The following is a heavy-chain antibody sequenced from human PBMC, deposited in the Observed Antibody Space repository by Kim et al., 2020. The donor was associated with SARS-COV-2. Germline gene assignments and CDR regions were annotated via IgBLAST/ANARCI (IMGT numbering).Heavy chain of an antibody. CDR3: AVQWLGDYYYYGVDV. Sequence: GGSLRLSCVASGFTFSSYWMHWVRQPPGKGLVWVSRINSDGSSTSYADSVKGRFTISRDNAKNTLYLQMNSLRAEDTAVYYCAVQWLGDYYYYGVDVWGQWTTVTVSS. CDR1: GFTFSSYW. V-gene: IGHV3-74*01. D-gene: IGHD6-19*01. CDR2: INSDGSST. J-gene: IGHJ6*02.